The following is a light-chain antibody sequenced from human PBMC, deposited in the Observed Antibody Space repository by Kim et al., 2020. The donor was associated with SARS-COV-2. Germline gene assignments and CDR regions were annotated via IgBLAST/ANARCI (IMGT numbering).Light chain of an antibody. CDR2: DAS. CDR3: QQRSNWPPKVT. CDR1: QSVSSY. V-gene: IGKV3-11*01. Sequence: EIVLTQSPATLSLSPGERATLSCRASQSVSSYLAWYQQKHGQAPRLLIYDASNRATGIPARFSGSGSGTDFTLTISSLEPEDFAVYYCQQRSNWPPKVTFGGGTKVDIK. J-gene: IGKJ4*01.